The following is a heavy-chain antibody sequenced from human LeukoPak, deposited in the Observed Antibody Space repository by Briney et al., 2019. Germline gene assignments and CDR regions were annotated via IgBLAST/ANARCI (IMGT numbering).Heavy chain of an antibody. V-gene: IGHV4-38-2*02. J-gene: IGHJ4*02. CDR2: IYHSGST. Sequence: SETLSLTCTVSGYSISSGYYWGWIRQPPGKGLEWIGSIYHSGSTYYNPSLKSRVTISVDTSKNQFSLKLSSVTAADTAVYYCARGTTVTTWFDYWGQGTLVTVSS. CDR3: ARGTTVTTWFDY. CDR1: GYSISSGYY. D-gene: IGHD4-17*01.